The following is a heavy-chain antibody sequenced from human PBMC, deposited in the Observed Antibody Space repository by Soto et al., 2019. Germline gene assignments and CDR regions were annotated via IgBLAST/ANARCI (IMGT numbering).Heavy chain of an antibody. CDR1: GGTFSSYA. Sequence: ASVKVSCKASGGTFSSYAISWVRQAPGQGLEWMGGIIPIFGTANYAQKFQGRVTITADESTSTAYMELSSLRSEDTAVYYCARCPRSYYYYYGMDVWGQGTTVTVSS. J-gene: IGHJ6*02. CDR2: IIPIFGTA. CDR3: ARCPRSYYYYYGMDV. V-gene: IGHV1-69*13.